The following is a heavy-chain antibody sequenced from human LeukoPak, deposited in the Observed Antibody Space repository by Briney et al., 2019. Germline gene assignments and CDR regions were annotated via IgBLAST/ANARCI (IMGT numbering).Heavy chain of an antibody. CDR2: IIPNSGGT. CDR3: ARILTGTTKEYYFDY. V-gene: IGHV1-2*02. J-gene: IGHJ4*02. Sequence: ASVKVSCKASGYTFTSYDINWVRQAPGQGLEWMGWIIPNSGGTNYAQKFQGRVTMTRDTSISTAYMELSRLRSDDTAVYYCARILTGTTKEYYFDYWGQGTLVTVSS. D-gene: IGHD1-7*01. CDR1: GYTFTSYD.